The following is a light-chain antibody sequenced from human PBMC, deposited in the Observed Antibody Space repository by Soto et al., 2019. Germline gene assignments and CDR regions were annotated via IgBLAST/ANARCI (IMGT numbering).Light chain of an antibody. J-gene: IGKJ1*01. CDR1: QNIRGNE. CDR2: GGS. V-gene: IGKV3-20*01. CDR3: QDYGTSHPWT. Sequence: EVVLTQSPGALSLSPGEGVTLSCRASQNIRGNELAWYRQKRGQAPTLLIYGGSRRAEGIPDRFSGRGTGTNFTLTISRLEPEDSAVYYCQDYGTSHPWTFGQGTKLEIK.